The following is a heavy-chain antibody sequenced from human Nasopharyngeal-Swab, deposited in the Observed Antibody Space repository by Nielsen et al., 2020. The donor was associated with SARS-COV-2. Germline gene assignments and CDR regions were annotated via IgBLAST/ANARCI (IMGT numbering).Heavy chain of an antibody. CDR3: ARGPRLRFLGYGMDV. J-gene: IGHJ6*02. V-gene: IGHV3-30-3*01. CDR2: ISYDGSNK. Sequence: GGSLRLSCAASGFTFSSYAMHWVRQAPGQGLEWVAVISYDGSNKYYADSVKGRFTISRDNSKNTLYLQMNSLRAEDTAVYYCARGPRLRFLGYGMDVWGQGTTVTVSS. D-gene: IGHD3-3*01. CDR1: GFTFSSYA.